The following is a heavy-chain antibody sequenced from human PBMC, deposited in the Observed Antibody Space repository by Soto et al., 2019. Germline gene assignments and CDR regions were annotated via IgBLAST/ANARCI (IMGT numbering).Heavy chain of an antibody. CDR2: ISGSGGST. V-gene: IGHV3-23*01. CDR1: GFTFSSYA. J-gene: IGHJ5*02. Sequence: LRLSCAASGFTFSSYAMSWVRQAPGKGLEWVSAISGSGGSTYYADSVKGRFTISRDNSKNTLYLQMNSLRAEDTAVYYCAKDWEGYCSSTSCGNWFDPWGQGTLVTVSS. CDR3: AKDWEGYCSSTSCGNWFDP. D-gene: IGHD2-2*01.